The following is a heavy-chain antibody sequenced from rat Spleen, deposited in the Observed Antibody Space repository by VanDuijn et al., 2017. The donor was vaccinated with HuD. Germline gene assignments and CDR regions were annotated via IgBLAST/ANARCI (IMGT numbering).Heavy chain of an antibody. V-gene: IGHV3-3*01. D-gene: IGHD1-3*01. Sequence: EVQLQESGPGLVKPSQSLSLTCSVTGYSITSGYGWNWIRKFPGNKLEWMGYINSAGSTNYNPPLKSQISITRDTSKNQFFLRVNSVTTEDTATYYCAKTTVAYFYIMDAWGQGASVTVSS. J-gene: IGHJ4*01. CDR2: INSAGST. CDR3: AKTTVAYFYIMDA. CDR1: GYSITSGYG.